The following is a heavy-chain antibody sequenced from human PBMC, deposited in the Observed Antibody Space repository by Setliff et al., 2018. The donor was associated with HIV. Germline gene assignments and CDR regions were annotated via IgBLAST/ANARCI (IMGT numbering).Heavy chain of an antibody. V-gene: IGHV4-59*08. J-gene: IGHJ4*02. CDR3: ARHSPSDY. Sequence: PSETLSLTCTVSDDSISTDYWTWIRQPPGKGLEWIGYIYNSASTSYNPSLKSRVTISVDTSKNQFSLKLSSVTAADTAVYYCARHSPSDYWGQGTLVTSPQ. CDR1: DDSISTDY. CDR2: IYNSAST.